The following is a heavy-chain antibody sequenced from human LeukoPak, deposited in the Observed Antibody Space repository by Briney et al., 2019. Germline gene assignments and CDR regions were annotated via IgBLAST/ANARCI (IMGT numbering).Heavy chain of an antibody. CDR3: ARSGAYYYDSSGYYAVGY. V-gene: IGHV1-18*01. Sequence: ASVKVSCKASGYTFTSSGISWVRQAPEQGLEWMGWISAYNGNTDYAQKLQGRVTMTTDTSTRTAYMELRSLRSDDTAVYYCARSGAYYYDSSGYYAVGYWGQGTLVTVSS. J-gene: IGHJ4*02. CDR2: ISAYNGNT. D-gene: IGHD3-22*01. CDR1: GYTFTSSG.